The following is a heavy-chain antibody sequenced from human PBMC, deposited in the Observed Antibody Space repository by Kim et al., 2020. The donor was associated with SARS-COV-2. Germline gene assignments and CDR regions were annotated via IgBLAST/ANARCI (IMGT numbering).Heavy chain of an antibody. Sequence: GGSLRLSGAASGFTFSIYSMSWVRQAPGKGLEWVSSISSSADNTYYADSVKGRFTISRDNSKDTLRLQVNTLRDEDTAIYYCAKGPTGGGVFDAWGQGTLVTVSS. CDR2: ISSSADNT. CDR1: GFTFSIYS. CDR3: AKGPTGGGVFDA. D-gene: IGHD3-16*01. J-gene: IGHJ4*02. V-gene: IGHV3-23*01.